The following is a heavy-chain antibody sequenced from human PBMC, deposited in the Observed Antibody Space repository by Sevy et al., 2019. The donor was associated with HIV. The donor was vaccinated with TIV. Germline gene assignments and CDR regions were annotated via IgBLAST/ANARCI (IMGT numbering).Heavy chain of an antibody. J-gene: IGHJ6*03. D-gene: IGHD6-13*01. CDR2: IYHSGST. Sequence: SETVSLTCAVSGYSISSGYYWGWIRQPPGKGLEWIGSIYHSGSTYYNPSLKSRVTISVDTSKNQFSLKLSSVTAADTAVYYCARNVNAGTSPYYYYYMDVWGKGTTVTVSS. CDR1: GYSISSGYY. CDR3: ARNVNAGTSPYYYYYMDV. V-gene: IGHV4-38-2*01.